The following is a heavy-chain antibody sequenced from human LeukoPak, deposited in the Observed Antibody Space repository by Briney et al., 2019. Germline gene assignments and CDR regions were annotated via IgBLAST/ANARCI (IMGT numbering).Heavy chain of an antibody. D-gene: IGHD4-23*01. J-gene: IGHJ4*02. CDR2: ISYDGSNK. CDR1: GFTFSSYG. V-gene: IGHV3-30*18. CDR3: AKDLIAFDYGGNSGGY. Sequence: PGRSLRLSCAASGFTFSSYGMHWVRQAPGKGLEWVAVISYDGSNKYYADSVKGRFTISRDNSKNTLYLQMNSLRAEDRAVYYCAKDLIAFDYGGNSGGYWGQGTLVTVSS.